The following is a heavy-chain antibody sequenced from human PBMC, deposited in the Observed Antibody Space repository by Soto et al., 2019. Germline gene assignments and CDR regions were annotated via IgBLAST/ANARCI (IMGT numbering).Heavy chain of an antibody. J-gene: IGHJ6*02. CDR1: GFTFSSYW. CDR2: IIRDGSST. D-gene: IGHD6-13*01. CDR3: GRGGSGIYGMDI. Sequence: EVQLVESGGGLVQPGGSLRLACAASGFTFSSYWMHWVRQAPRKGLVWISRIIRDGSSTNYADSVKGRFTISRDNAKNTLYLEINSLRADDTAVYFCGRGGSGIYGMDIWGQGTTVIVSS. V-gene: IGHV3-74*01.